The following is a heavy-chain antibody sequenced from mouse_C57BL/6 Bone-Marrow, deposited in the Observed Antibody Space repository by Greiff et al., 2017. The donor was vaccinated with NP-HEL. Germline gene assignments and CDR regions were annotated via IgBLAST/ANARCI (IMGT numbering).Heavy chain of an antibody. CDR1: GYSFTGYY. D-gene: IGHD2-3*01. J-gene: IGHJ3*01. V-gene: IGHV1-42*01. CDR2: INPSTGGT. Sequence: VQLQQSGPELVKPGASVKISCKASGYSFTGYYMNWVKQSPEKSLEWIGEINPSTGGTTYNQKFKAKATLTVDKSSSTAYMQLKSLTSEDSAVYYCARAPYDYWGQGTLVTVSA. CDR3: ARAPYDY.